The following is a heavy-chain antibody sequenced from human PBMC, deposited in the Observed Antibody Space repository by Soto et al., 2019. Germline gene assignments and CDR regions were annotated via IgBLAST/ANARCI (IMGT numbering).Heavy chain of an antibody. D-gene: IGHD5-18*01. CDR3: AKGYDRGGYSRMDV. CDR1: GFTFSSYA. V-gene: IGHV3-23*01. J-gene: IGHJ6*02. Sequence: EAQLLESGGGLEQPGGSLRLSCAASGFTFSSYAMSWVRQAPGKGLEWVSGISGSGGSTYYADSVKGRFTISRDNSKNTLSLQMNSLRAEDTAIYYCAKGYDRGGYSRMDVCGQGTTVTVSS. CDR2: ISGSGGST.